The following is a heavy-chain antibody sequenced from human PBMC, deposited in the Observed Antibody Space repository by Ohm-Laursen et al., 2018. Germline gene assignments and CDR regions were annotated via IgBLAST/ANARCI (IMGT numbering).Heavy chain of an antibody. CDR1: GGTFSSYA. V-gene: IGHV1-69*06. CDR2: IIPIFGTA. Sequence: SVKVSCNTSGGTFSSYAISWVRQAPGHGLEWMGGIIPIFGTANYAQKFQGRVTITADKSTSTAYMELSSLRSEDTAVYYCAREGIAAAGTNYYYYYGMDVWGQGTTVTVSS. J-gene: IGHJ6*02. CDR3: AREGIAAAGTNYYYYYGMDV. D-gene: IGHD6-13*01.